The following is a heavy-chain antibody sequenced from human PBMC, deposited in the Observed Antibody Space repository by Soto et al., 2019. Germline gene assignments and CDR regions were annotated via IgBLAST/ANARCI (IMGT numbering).Heavy chain of an antibody. J-gene: IGHJ4*02. Sequence: SETLSLTCTVSGVSISSSSYYWGWIRQPPGKGLEWIGGIYYSGSTYYNPSLKSRVTISVDPSRGQFSLQLTSVTAADTAVYYCARRQYCTGDTCNAGPFDYWGQGALVTVSS. CDR1: GVSISSSSYY. D-gene: IGHD2-8*02. CDR3: ARRQYCTGDTCNAGPFDY. V-gene: IGHV4-39*01. CDR2: IYYSGST.